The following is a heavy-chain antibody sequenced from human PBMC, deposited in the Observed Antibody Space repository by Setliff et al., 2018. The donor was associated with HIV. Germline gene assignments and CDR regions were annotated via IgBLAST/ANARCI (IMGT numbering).Heavy chain of an antibody. J-gene: IGHJ3*02. V-gene: IGHV1-2*06. Sequence: ASVKVSCKASGYTFTGYYMHWVRQAPGQGLEWMGRINPNSGGTKYAQKFQGRVTMTRDTSISTAYMELTSLRSDDTAVYYCARGMYSSGWYDAFDIWGQGTMVTVSS. CDR3: ARGMYSSGWYDAFDI. D-gene: IGHD6-19*01. CDR2: INPNSGGT. CDR1: GYTFTGYY.